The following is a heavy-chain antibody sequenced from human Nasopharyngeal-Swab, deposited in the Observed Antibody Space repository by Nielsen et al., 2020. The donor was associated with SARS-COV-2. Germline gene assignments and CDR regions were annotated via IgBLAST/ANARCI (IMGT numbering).Heavy chain of an antibody. V-gene: IGHV3-30*18. CDR1: GFTFSSYG. CDR2: ISYDGSNK. Sequence: GESLKISCAASGFTFSSYGMHWVRQAPGKGLEWVAVISYDGSNKYYADSVKGRFTISRDNSKNTLYLQMTSLIAEDTAVYYCAKELTDTQRITMIVVGGGYFDYWGQGTLVTVSS. D-gene: IGHD3-22*01. J-gene: IGHJ4*02. CDR3: AKELTDTQRITMIVVGGGYFDY.